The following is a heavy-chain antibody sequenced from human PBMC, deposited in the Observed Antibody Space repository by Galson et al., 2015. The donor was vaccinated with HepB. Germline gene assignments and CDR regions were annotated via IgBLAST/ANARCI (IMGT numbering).Heavy chain of an antibody. Sequence: SETLSLTCTVSGGSISSYYWSWIRQPPGKGLEWIGYIYYSGSTNYNPSLKSRVTISVDTSKNQFSLKLSSVTAADTAVYYCARHGRVRFLEWLSHDYYYYYYMDVWGKGTTVTVSS. J-gene: IGHJ6*03. CDR3: ARHGRVRFLEWLSHDYYYYYYMDV. V-gene: IGHV4-59*08. CDR1: GGSISSYY. CDR2: IYYSGST. D-gene: IGHD3-3*01.